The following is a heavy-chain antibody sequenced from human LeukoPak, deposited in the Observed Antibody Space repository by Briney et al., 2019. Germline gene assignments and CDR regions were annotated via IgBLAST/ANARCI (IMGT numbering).Heavy chain of an antibody. CDR3: ARVKGYYGSGSPGAYYYGMDV. J-gene: IGHJ6*02. CDR2: INWNGGST. CDR1: GFTFDDYG. D-gene: IGHD3-10*01. Sequence: PGGSLRLSCAASGFTFDDYGMSWVCQAPGKGLEWVSGINWNGGSTGYADSVKGRFTISRDNAKNSLYLQMNSLRAEDTALYHCARVKGYYGSGSPGAYYYGMDVWGQGTTVTVSS. V-gene: IGHV3-20*01.